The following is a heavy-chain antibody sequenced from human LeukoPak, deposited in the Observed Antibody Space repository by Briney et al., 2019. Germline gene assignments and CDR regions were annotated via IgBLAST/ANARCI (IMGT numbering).Heavy chain of an antibody. CDR3: TRDFGSDYGDFVGPPYYFDY. Sequence: GGSLRLSCTASGFTFGDYAMSWFRQAPGKGLEWVGFIRSKAYGGTTEYAASVKGRFTISRDDSKSIAYLQMNSLKTEDTAVYYCTRDFGSDYGDFVGPPYYFDYWGQGTLVTVSS. CDR1: GFTFGDYA. D-gene: IGHD4-17*01. J-gene: IGHJ4*02. V-gene: IGHV3-49*03. CDR2: IRSKAYGGTT.